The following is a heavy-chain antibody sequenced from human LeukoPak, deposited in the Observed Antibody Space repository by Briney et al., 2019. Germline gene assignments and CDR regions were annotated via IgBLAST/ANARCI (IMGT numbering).Heavy chain of an antibody. CDR1: GFTFDDYA. J-gene: IGHJ4*02. Sequence: GGSLRLSCAASGFTFDDYAMHWVRQAPGKGLEWVSGISWNSGSIGYADSVKGRFTISRDNAKNSLYLQMNSLRDEDTAVYYCAREEYGYDFWSGYYQSSYYFDYWGQGTLVTVSS. CDR3: AREEYGYDFWSGYYQSSYYFDY. V-gene: IGHV3-9*01. D-gene: IGHD3-3*01. CDR2: ISWNSGSI.